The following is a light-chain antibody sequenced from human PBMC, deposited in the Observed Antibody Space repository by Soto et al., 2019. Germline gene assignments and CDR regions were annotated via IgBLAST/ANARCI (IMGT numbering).Light chain of an antibody. CDR1: TSNIGSNP. CDR3: AAWDDNLDAAV. CDR2: GNN. Sequence: QSVLAQPPSASGTPGQSVIFSCSGSTSNIGSNPVTWYQQLPGTAPKLVIYGNNQRPSGVPDRFSGSKSGTSASLAISGLQSEDEADYYCAAWDDNLDAAVFGGGTQRPSS. J-gene: IGLJ7*01. V-gene: IGLV1-44*01.